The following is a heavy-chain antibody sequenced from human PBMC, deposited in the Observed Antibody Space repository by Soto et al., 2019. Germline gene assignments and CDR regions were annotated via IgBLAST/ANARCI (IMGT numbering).Heavy chain of an antibody. CDR1: GGTFSSYS. J-gene: IGHJ4*02. CDR3: ARDGGRHSGGIDY. D-gene: IGHD1-26*01. Sequence: QVQLVQSGAEVKKPGSSVTVSCKASGGTFSSYSINWVRQAPGQGLEWMGEIIPIFGTANYAQKFQGRVTITADESTRTAYMELSSLRSEDTAVYYCARDGGRHSGGIDYWGQGTLVTVSS. V-gene: IGHV1-69*01. CDR2: IIPIFGTA.